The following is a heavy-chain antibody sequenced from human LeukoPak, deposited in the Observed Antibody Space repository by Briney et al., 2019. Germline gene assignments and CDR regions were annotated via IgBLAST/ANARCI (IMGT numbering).Heavy chain of an antibody. CDR2: ISAYNGNT. D-gene: IGHD3-22*01. V-gene: IGHV1-18*01. CDR1: GYTFTSYG. J-gene: IGHJ4*02. CDR3: ARVTRHDVWFPASDYYDSSGFFDY. Sequence: GASVKVSCKASGYTFTSYGISWVRQAPGQGLEWMGWISAYNGNTNYAQKLQGRVTMTTDTSTSTAYMELRSLRSDDTAVYYCARVTRHDVWFPASDYYDSSGFFDYWGQGTLVTVSS.